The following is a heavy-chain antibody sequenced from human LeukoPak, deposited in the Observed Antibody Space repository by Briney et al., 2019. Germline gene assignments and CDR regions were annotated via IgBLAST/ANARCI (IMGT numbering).Heavy chain of an antibody. V-gene: IGHV4-34*01. J-gene: IGHJ4*02. CDR1: GGSFSGYY. CDR2: INHSGST. Sequence: SETLSLTYAVYGGSFSGYYWSWIRQPPGKGLERIGEINHSGSTNYNPSLKGRVTISVDTSKNQFSLKLSSVTAADTAVYYCARGGVTAFDYWGQGTLVTVSS. CDR3: ARGGVTAFDY. D-gene: IGHD3-3*01.